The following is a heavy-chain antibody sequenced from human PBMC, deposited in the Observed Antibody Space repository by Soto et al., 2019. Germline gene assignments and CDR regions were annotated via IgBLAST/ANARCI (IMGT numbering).Heavy chain of an antibody. CDR1: GFTFSGSA. Sequence: GGSLRLSCAASGFTFSGSAMHWVRQASGKGLEWVGRIRSKANSYATAYAASVKGRFTIPRDDSKNTAYLQMNSLKTEDTAVYYCTRPSGSYYPDYWGQGTLVTVSS. CDR3: TRPSGSYYPDY. D-gene: IGHD1-26*01. J-gene: IGHJ4*02. CDR2: IRSKANSYAT. V-gene: IGHV3-73*01.